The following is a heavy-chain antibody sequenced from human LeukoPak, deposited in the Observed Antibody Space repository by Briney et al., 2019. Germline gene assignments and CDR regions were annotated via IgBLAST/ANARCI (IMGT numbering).Heavy chain of an antibody. CDR1: GYNFANYG. CDR2: ISTRRGIT. V-gene: IGHV1-18*01. Sequence: GASVKVSCKASGYNFANYGISWVRQAPGQGLEWMASISTRRGITNYAQRFQGRVTMTTDTSTNTAYLELRSLRSDDTAVYYCARDNTYRVSGVCYVLNLFDYWGQGTLVTVSS. D-gene: IGHD3-10*02. CDR3: ARDNTYRVSGVCYVLNLFDY. J-gene: IGHJ4*02.